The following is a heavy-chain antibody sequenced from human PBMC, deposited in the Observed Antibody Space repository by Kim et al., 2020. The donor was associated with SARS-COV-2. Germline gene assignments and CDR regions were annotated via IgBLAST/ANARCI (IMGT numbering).Heavy chain of an antibody. CDR3: ARSKHSSFWYYHFFDS. J-gene: IGHJ4*01. D-gene: IGHD6-13*01. CDR1: GASISSSDYY. CDR2: VYYSGST. V-gene: IGHV4-39*07. Sequence: SETLSLTCTVSGASISSSDYYWGWIRQPPGRGLEWIVGVYYSGSTYYNPSLKSRFNISVDTSKNQFSLNLNLVTAADTAVYFCARSKHSSFWYYHFFDS.